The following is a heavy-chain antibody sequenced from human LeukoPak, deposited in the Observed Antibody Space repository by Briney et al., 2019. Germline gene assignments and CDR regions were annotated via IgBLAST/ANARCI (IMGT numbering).Heavy chain of an antibody. V-gene: IGHV3-23*01. CDR2: ISGSGGST. CDR1: GFTFSSYA. J-gene: IGHJ4*02. Sequence: GGSLRLSCAASGFTFSSYAMSWARQAPGKGLEWVSAISGSGGSTYYADSVKGRFTISRDNSKNTLYLQMNSLRAEDTAVYYCAKGVAARPTLFDYWGQGTLVTVSS. D-gene: IGHD6-6*01. CDR3: AKGVAARPTLFDY.